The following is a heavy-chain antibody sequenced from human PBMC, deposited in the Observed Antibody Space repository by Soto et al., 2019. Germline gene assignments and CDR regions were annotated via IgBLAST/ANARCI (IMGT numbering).Heavy chain of an antibody. Sequence: SETLSLTCAVYGGSFSGYYWSWIRQPPGKGLEWIGEINHSGSTNYNPSLKSRVTISVDTSKNQFSLKLSSVTAADTAVYYCARTVLRYFDWSKGLLYHLAVWGKGTTVTVSS. CDR2: INHSGST. V-gene: IGHV4-34*01. D-gene: IGHD3-9*01. J-gene: IGHJ6*03. CDR1: GGSFSGYY. CDR3: ARTVLRYFDWSKGLLYHLAV.